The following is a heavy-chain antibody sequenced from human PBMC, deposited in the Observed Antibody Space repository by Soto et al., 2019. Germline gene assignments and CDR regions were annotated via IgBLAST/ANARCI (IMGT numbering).Heavy chain of an antibody. Sequence: ASVKVSCKASGGTFSSYAISWVRQAPGQGLEWMGGIIPIFGTANYAQKFQGRVTITADESTSTAYMELSSLRSEDTAVYYCASVKYYYDSSGYYLAYWGQATLVTVSS. CDR1: GGTFSSYA. V-gene: IGHV1-69*13. D-gene: IGHD3-22*01. J-gene: IGHJ4*02. CDR3: ASVKYYYDSSGYYLAY. CDR2: IIPIFGTA.